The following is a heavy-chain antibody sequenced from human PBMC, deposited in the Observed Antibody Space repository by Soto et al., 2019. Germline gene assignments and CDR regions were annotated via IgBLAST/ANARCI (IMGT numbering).Heavy chain of an antibody. J-gene: IGHJ6*02. CDR3: AREWWEGKWFGELRRFYYYYGMDV. D-gene: IGHD3-10*01. CDR2: IIPIFGTA. Sequence: QVQLVQSGAEVKKPGSSVKVSCKASGGTFSSYTISWVRQAPGQGLEWMGGIIPIFGTANYAQKIQGRVTLTADESTSTAYMELSSLRSEDTAVYYCAREWWEGKWFGELRRFYYYYGMDVWGQGTTVTVSS. V-gene: IGHV1-69*01. CDR1: GGTFSSYT.